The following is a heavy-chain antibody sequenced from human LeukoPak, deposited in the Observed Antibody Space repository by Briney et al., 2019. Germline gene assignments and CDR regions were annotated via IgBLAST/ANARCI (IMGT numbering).Heavy chain of an antibody. V-gene: IGHV4-59*08. CDR3: ARHPFATPFDH. CDR2: VFYTGDT. D-gene: IGHD2-15*01. J-gene: IGHJ4*02. CDR1: GGSISSFY. Sequence: SETLSLTCAVSGGSISSFYWSWIRQPPGKGLEWIGYVFYTGDTNSNPSLKSRVTMSLDTPNNQLSLRLTSVTAADTAVYYCARHPFATPFDHWGRGTLVTVSS.